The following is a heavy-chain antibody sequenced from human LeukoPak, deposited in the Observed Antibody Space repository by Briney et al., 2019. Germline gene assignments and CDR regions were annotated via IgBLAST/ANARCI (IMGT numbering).Heavy chain of an antibody. CDR1: GGSISSYY. V-gene: IGHV4-4*07. CDR3: ARDKVGATPGSYKFDP. D-gene: IGHD1-26*01. J-gene: IGHJ5*02. CDR2: LYTSGST. Sequence: SETLSLTCTVSGGSISSYYWSWIRQPAGKGLEWIGRLYTSGSTNYNPSLKSRVTMSVDTSKNQFSLKLSSVTAADTAVYYCARDKVGATPGSYKFDPWGQGTLVTVSS.